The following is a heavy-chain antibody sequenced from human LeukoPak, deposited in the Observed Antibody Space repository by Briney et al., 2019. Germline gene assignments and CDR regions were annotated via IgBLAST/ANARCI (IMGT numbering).Heavy chain of an antibody. CDR2: IYHSGTT. CDR3: ARHTSNSIYSPWRVFDN. D-gene: IGHD1-7*01. V-gene: IGHV4-59*08. Sequence: SETLSLTCTVSRDSITGYYWSWIRQPPGKGLEWIGYIYHSGTTNYNPSLKSRVNLSVDKSKNHFSLKLYSVTAADAASYFCARHTSNSIYSPWRVFDNWGQGTLVTVSS. CDR1: RDSITGYY. J-gene: IGHJ4*02.